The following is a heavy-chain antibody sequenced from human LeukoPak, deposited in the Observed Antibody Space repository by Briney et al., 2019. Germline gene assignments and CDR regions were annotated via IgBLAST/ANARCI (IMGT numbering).Heavy chain of an antibody. Sequence: GGSLRLSCAASGFTFDDYGMSWVRQAPGKGLEWVSGINWNGGSTGYADSVKGRFTISRDNTKNSLYLLMNSLRAEDTALYYCARDDSSSWWGYFDYWGQGTLVTVSS. CDR1: GFTFDDYG. V-gene: IGHV3-20*04. J-gene: IGHJ4*02. CDR3: ARDDSSSWWGYFDY. CDR2: INWNGGST. D-gene: IGHD6-13*01.